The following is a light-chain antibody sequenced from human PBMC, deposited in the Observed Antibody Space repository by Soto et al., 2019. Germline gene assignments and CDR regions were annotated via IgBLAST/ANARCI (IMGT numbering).Light chain of an antibody. V-gene: IGKV1-5*03. J-gene: IGKJ4*01. Sequence: DIQLTQSPSTLSASVGDRVTITCRASQSISSWLPWYQQKPGTAPKLLVSKASSLEIGVPSMFRGNGSGTEFTLAIKTLQPEDVATYCGREYQGYRLTVGGGNNVEI. CDR1: QSISSW. CDR3: REYQGYRLT. CDR2: KAS.